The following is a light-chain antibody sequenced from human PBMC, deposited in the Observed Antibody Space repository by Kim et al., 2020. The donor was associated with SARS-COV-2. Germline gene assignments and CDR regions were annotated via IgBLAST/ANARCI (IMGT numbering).Light chain of an antibody. Sequence: EIVLTQSPGTLSLSPGERATLSCRASQSVSSTYLAWYQHKPGQAPRLVIYGAPSRATGIPDRFSGSGSGTDFTLTISRLEPEDFAVYYCQQYGSSPGFTFGPGTKVDIK. CDR2: GAP. CDR3: QQYGSSPGFT. V-gene: IGKV3-20*01. J-gene: IGKJ3*01. CDR1: QSVSSTY.